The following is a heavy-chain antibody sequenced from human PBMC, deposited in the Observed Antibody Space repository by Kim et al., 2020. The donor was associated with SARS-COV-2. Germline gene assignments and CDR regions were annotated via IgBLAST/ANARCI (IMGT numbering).Heavy chain of an antibody. D-gene: IGHD6-13*01. CDR3: AKDKAAAGQGAFDI. Sequence: GGSLRLSCAASGFTFGDYAMHWVRQAPGKGLEWVSRISWNSGNIGYADSVKGRFTISRDNAKNSLYLQMNSLRAEDTALYYCAKDKAAAGQGAFDIWGQGTMVTVSS. V-gene: IGHV3-9*01. J-gene: IGHJ3*02. CDR2: ISWNSGNI. CDR1: GFTFGDYA.